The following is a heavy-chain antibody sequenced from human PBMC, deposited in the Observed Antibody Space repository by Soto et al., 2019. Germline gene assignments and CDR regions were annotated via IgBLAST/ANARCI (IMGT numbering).Heavy chain of an antibody. CDR2: INAGNGNT. Sequence: ASVKVSCKASGFTFTSSTVQWVRQARGQRLEWMGWINAGNGNTNYSQKFQGRVTITRDTSASTAYMELSSLRSEDTAVYYCASPYDSSGFYWFDPWGQGTQVTVSS. V-gene: IGHV1-3*01. CDR1: GFTFTSST. CDR3: ASPYDSSGFYWFDP. J-gene: IGHJ5*02. D-gene: IGHD3-22*01.